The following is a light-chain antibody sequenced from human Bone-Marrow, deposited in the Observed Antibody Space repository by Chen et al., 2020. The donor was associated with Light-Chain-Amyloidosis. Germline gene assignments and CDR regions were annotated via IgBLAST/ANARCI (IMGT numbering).Light chain of an antibody. Sequence: SYVLTQPSSVSVAPGQTATIACGGNNIGSTSVHWYQQTPGQAPLLVVYDDSHRPAGIPGRLSGSNAGNTATLTIRRVEAGDEADYYCQVWERSSDRPVFGGGTKLTVL. V-gene: IGLV3-21*02. CDR3: QVWERSSDRPV. CDR2: DDS. J-gene: IGLJ3*02. CDR1: NIGSTS.